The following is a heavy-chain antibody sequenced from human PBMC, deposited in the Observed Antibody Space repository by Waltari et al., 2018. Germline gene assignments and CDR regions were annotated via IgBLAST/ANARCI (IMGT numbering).Heavy chain of an antibody. V-gene: IGHV3-48*03. Sequence: EVQLVESGGGLVQPGGSLRLSCAASGFTFSSYEMNWVRQAPGKGLEWVSYISSSGSTIYYADSVKCRFTISRDNAKNSLYLQMNSLRAEDTAVYYCARDRGYGDYIDYWGQGTLVTVSS. D-gene: IGHD5-12*01. J-gene: IGHJ4*02. CDR3: ARDRGYGDYIDY. CDR1: GFTFSSYE. CDR2: ISSSGSTI.